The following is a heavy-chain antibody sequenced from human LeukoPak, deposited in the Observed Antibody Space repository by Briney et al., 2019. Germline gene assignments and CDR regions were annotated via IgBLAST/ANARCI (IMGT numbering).Heavy chain of an antibody. Sequence: SETLSLTCTVSGGSISSSSYYWGWIRQPPGKGLEWIGSIYYSGSTYYNPSLKSRVTISVDTSKNQFSLKLSSVTAADTAVYYCARDGAHSSSWYYFDYWGQGTLVTVSS. D-gene: IGHD6-13*01. CDR3: ARDGAHSSSWYYFDY. CDR2: IYYSGST. J-gene: IGHJ4*02. V-gene: IGHV4-39*07. CDR1: GGSISSSSYY.